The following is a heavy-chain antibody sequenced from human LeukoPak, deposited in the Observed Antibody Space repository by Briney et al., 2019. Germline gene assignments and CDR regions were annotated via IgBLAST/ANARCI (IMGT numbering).Heavy chain of an antibody. J-gene: IGHJ4*02. V-gene: IGHV4-30-4*01. CDR3: ARATSYSSSWPTDY. CDR2: IYYSGST. D-gene: IGHD6-13*01. Sequence: SETLPLTCTVSGGSISSGDYYWSWIRQPPGKGLEWIGYIYYSGSTYYNPSLKSRVTISVDTSKNQSSLKLSSVTAADTAVYYCARATSYSSSWPTDYWGQGTLVTVSS. CDR1: GGSISSGDYY.